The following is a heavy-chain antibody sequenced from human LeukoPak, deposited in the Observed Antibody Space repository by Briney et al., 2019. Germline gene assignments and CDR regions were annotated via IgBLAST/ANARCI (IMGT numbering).Heavy chain of an antibody. CDR2: ISSGSGYI. J-gene: IGHJ4*02. V-gene: IGHV3-21*01. CDR3: ARSPYPTIQYPSDY. CDR1: GFTFITYN. Sequence: PGGSLRLSCAASGFTFITYNMNWVRRAPGKGLEWVSSISSGSGYIYYADSVKGRFTISRDNTKNSLFLQMNSLRAEDTAVYYCARSPYPTIQYPSDYWGQGTVVTVSS. D-gene: IGHD5-12*01.